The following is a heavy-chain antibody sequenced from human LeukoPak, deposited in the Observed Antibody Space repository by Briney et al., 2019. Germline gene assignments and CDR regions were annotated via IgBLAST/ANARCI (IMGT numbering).Heavy chain of an antibody. CDR1: GYTFTDYH. CDR3: VGEKTESGGLGI. V-gene: IGHV1-2*02. CDR2: IHPNSGET. Sequence: ASVKVSCKASGYTFTDYHMHCVRQAPGQGLEWMGCIHPNSGETKYAQKFQGRITMTRDTSITTVYMDLGSLTSDDTAVYYCVGEKTESGGLGIWGQGTMVTVSS. J-gene: IGHJ3*02.